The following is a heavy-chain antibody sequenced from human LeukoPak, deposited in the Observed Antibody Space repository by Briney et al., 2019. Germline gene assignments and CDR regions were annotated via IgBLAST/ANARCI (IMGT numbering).Heavy chain of an antibody. D-gene: IGHD6-19*01. CDR2: ISYDGSNK. CDR3: AKAGYSSGWRNFDS. CDR1: GFTFSNYG. J-gene: IGHJ4*02. Sequence: QAGGSLRLSCAASGFTFSNYGMHWVRQAPGKGLEWVALISYDGSNKYFADSVKGRFTISRDNSKNTLYLQVHSLRAEDTAVYYCAKAGYSSGWRNFDSWGQGTLVTVSS. V-gene: IGHV3-30*18.